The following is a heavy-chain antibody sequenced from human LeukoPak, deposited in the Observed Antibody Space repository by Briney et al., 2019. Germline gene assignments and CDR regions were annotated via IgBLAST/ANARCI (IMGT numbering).Heavy chain of an antibody. CDR3: ARGSDYYGSVSYDWFDP. D-gene: IGHD3-10*01. CDR1: RYTFTGYY. CDR2: INPNSGGT. V-gene: IGHV1-2*02. J-gene: IGHJ5*02. Sequence: VASVKVSCKASRYTFTGYYMHWVRQAPGQGLEWMGWINPNSGGTNYAQKFQGRVTMTRDTSISTAYMELSRLRSDDTAVYYCARGSDYYGSVSYDWFDPWGQGTLVTVSS.